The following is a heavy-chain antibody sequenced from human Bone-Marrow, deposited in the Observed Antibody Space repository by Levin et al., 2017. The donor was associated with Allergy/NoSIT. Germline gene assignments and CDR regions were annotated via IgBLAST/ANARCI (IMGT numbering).Heavy chain of an antibody. Sequence: SETLSLTCAVYGGSFSGYYWSWIRQPPGKGLEWIGEINHSGSTNYNPSLKSRVTISVDTSKNQFSLKLSSVTAADTAVYYCARGGLRYFDWLPDGWLSGDWFDPWGQGTLVTVSS. D-gene: IGHD3-9*01. CDR3: ARGGLRYFDWLPDGWLSGDWFDP. CDR1: GGSFSGYY. J-gene: IGHJ5*02. CDR2: INHSGST. V-gene: IGHV4-34*01.